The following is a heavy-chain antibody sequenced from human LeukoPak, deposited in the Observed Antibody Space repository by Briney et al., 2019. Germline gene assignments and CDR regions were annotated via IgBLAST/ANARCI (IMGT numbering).Heavy chain of an antibody. Sequence: SETLSLTCTVSGGSISSSSYYWGWIRQPPGKGLEWIGSIYYSGSTNYNPSLKSRVAISVDTSKNQFPLKLSSVTAADTAVYYCARVDIIGDGYFDYWGQGTLVTVSS. CDR3: ARVDIIGDGYFDY. D-gene: IGHD3-16*01. V-gene: IGHV4-39*06. CDR2: IYYSGST. CDR1: GGSISSSSYY. J-gene: IGHJ4*02.